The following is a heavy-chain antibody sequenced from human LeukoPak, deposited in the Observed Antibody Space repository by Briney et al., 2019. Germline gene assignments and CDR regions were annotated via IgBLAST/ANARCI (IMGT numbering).Heavy chain of an antibody. J-gene: IGHJ6*03. D-gene: IGHD3-10*01. CDR2: IYYSGST. CDR3: ARVPTYYYGSGSYAPPNYYYYYMDV. V-gene: IGHV4-59*01. Sequence: KSSETLSLTCTVSGGSISSYYWSWIRQPPGKGLEWIGYIYYSGSTNYNPSLKSRVTISVDTSKNQFSLKLSSVTAADTAVYYCARVPTYYYGSGSYAPPNYYYYYMDVWGKGTAVTVSS. CDR1: GGSISSYY.